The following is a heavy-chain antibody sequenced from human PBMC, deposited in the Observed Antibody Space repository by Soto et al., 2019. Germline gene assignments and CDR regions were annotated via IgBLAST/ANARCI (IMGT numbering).Heavy chain of an antibody. Sequence: EVQLVESGGGLVKPGGSLRLSCAASGFTFSNAWMNWVRQAPGKGLEWVGRIKSKTDGGTTDYAAPVKGRFTISRDDSKNTLYLQMNSLKTEDTAVDYCATDGIVVVTIFDYWGQGTLVTVSS. V-gene: IGHV3-15*07. CDR2: IKSKTDGGTT. J-gene: IGHJ4*02. CDR1: GFTFSNAW. CDR3: ATDGIVVVTIFDY. D-gene: IGHD3-22*01.